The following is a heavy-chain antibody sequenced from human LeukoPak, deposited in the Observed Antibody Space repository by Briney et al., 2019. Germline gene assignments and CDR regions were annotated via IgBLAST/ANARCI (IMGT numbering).Heavy chain of an antibody. CDR3: ARVPDYYDSSGYYFFDY. J-gene: IGHJ4*02. D-gene: IGHD3-22*01. V-gene: IGHV3-53*01. Sequence: PGGSLRLSCAASGFTVSSNYMSWVRQAPGKGLEWVSVIYSGGSTYYADSVKGRFTISRDNSKNTLYLQMNSLRAEDTAVYYCARVPDYYDSSGYYFFDYWGQGALVTVSS. CDR1: GFTVSSNY. CDR2: IYSGGST.